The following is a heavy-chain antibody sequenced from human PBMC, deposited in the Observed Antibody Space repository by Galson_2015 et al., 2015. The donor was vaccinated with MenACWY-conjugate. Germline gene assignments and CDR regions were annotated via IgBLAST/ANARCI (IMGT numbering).Heavy chain of an antibody. CDR3: AKGLETTPFYYSGMDV. CDR2: ISGSGGST. D-gene: IGHD1-1*01. Sequence: SLRLSCAASRFTFNSYAMSWVRQAPGKGLEWVSGISGSGGSTYYADSVKGRFTISRDNSKNTLYLQMNSLRAEDTAVYYCAKGLETTPFYYSGMDVWGLGTTVTVSS. J-gene: IGHJ6*02. V-gene: IGHV3-23*01. CDR1: RFTFNSYA.